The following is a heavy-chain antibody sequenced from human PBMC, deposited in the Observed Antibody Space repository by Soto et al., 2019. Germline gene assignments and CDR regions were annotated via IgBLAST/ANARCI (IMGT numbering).Heavy chain of an antibody. CDR2: IYYTGST. D-gene: IGHD3-22*01. V-gene: IGHV4-30-4*01. Sequence: QVQLQESGPGLVKPSQTLSLTCSVSGGSISTGDYYWNWIRQPPGKGLEWIGYIYYTGSTYYNPSLKIRVIISIDTSKNQFSVNLTSVTAADTAIYYCARGSEGDDYDSKLGFDYWGQGILVTVSS. CDR1: GGSISTGDYY. J-gene: IGHJ4*02. CDR3: ARGSEGDDYDSKLGFDY.